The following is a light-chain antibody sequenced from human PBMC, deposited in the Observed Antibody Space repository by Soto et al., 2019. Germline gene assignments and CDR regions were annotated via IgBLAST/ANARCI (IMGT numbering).Light chain of an antibody. CDR2: GAS. J-gene: IGKJ1*01. V-gene: IGKV3-20*01. Sequence: EIVLTQSPGTLSLSPGERATLSCRASQSVSSSYLAWYQQKPGQAPRLLIYGASSRATGIPDRFSGSGSGTDFXLTIXXXXXXXXXVYYCQQYGSSPWTFGQGTKVX. CDR3: QQYGSSPWT. CDR1: QSVSSSY.